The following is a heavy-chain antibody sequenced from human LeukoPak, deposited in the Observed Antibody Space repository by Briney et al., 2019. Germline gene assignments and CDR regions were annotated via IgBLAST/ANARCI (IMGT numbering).Heavy chain of an antibody. J-gene: IGHJ6*02. CDR1: GFTFSSYA. D-gene: IGHD4-11*01. CDR2: ISGSGDST. V-gene: IGHV3-23*01. CDR3: AREGDYSTDDYYYGMDV. Sequence: QSGGSLRLSCVASGFTFSSYAMNWVRQAPGKGLEWVSSISGSGDSTYYVDSVKGRFTISRDNSKNTLHLQTNSLRAEDTAVYYCAREGDYSTDDYYYGMDVWGQGTTVTVSS.